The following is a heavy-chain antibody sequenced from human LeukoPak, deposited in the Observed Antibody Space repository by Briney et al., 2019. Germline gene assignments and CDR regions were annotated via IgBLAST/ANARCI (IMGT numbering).Heavy chain of an antibody. CDR3: AKDPPTYYYDSSGYYYGAGYFDY. CDR1: GFTFSSYD. J-gene: IGHJ4*02. V-gene: IGHV3-13*01. CDR2: IGTAGDT. Sequence: GGSLRLSCAASGFTFSSYDMHWVRQATGKGLEWVSAIGTAGDTYYPGSVKGRFTISRDNSKNTLYLQMNSLRAEDTAVYYCAKDPPTYYYDSSGYYYGAGYFDYWGQGTLVTVSS. D-gene: IGHD3-22*01.